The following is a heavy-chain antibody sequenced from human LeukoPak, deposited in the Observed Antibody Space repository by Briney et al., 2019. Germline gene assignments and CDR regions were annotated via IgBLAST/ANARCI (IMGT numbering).Heavy chain of an antibody. CDR2: IYYSGST. CDR1: GGSISSYY. Sequence: SETLSLTCTVSGGSISSYYWSWIRQPPGKGLEWIGYIYYSGSTNYNPSLKSRVTISVDTSKNQFSLKLSSVTAADTAVYYCASGKAVAGTNYFDYWGQGTLVTVSS. J-gene: IGHJ4*02. V-gene: IGHV4-59*01. CDR3: ASGKAVAGTNYFDY. D-gene: IGHD6-19*01.